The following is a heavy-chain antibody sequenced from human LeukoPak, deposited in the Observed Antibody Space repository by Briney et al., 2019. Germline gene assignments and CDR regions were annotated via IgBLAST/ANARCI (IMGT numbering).Heavy chain of an antibody. CDR3: ARAGRITGTTALFDY. D-gene: IGHD1-20*01. CDR1: GGSISSGGYY. V-gene: IGHV4-31*03. CDR2: IYYSGST. Sequence: SETLSLTCTVSGGSISSGGYYWSWIRQHPGKGLEWIGYIYYSGSTYYNPSLKSRVTISVDTSKNQFSLKLSSVTAADTAVYYCARAGRITGTTALFDYWGQGTLVTVSS. J-gene: IGHJ4*02.